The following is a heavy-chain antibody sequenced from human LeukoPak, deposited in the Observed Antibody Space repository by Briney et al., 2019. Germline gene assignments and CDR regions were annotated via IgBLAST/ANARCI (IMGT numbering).Heavy chain of an antibody. Sequence: GGSLRLSCAASGFTFSNAWMSWVRQAPGKGLEWVGRIKSKTDGGTTDYAAPVKGRFTISRDDSKNTLYPQMNSLKTEDTAVYYCTTWYYDSSGYFSQRIFDYWGQGTLVTVSS. CDR3: TTWYYDSSGYFSQRIFDY. V-gene: IGHV3-15*01. J-gene: IGHJ4*02. CDR1: GFTFSNAW. CDR2: IKSKTDGGTT. D-gene: IGHD3-22*01.